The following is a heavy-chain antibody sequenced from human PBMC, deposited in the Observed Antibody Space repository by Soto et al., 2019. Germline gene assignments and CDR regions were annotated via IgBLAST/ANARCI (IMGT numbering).Heavy chain of an antibody. CDR2: IYASGST. CDR1: GGSISTYY. D-gene: IGHD6-25*01. CDR3: ARGGMVIIATATAFDY. J-gene: IGHJ4*02. V-gene: IGHV4-4*07. Sequence: SETLSLTCTVSGGSISTYYWSWIRQPAGKELEWIGRIYASGSTNYNPSLKSRVTMSVATSKNQFSLKLSSVTAADTAVYYCARGGMVIIATATAFDYWGQGTLVTVSS.